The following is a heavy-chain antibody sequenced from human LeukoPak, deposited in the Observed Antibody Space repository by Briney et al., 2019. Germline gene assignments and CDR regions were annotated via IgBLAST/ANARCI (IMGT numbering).Heavy chain of an antibody. J-gene: IGHJ5*02. D-gene: IGHD2-15*01. Sequence: ASVKVSCKASGYTFTSYGISWVRQAPGQGLEWMGWISAYNGNTNYAQKLQGRVTMTTDTSTSTAYMELRSLRSDDTAVYYCARVWVRYCSGGSCYSGFDPWGQGTLVTVSS. CDR2: ISAYNGNT. CDR3: ARVWVRYCSGGSCYSGFDP. CDR1: GYTFTSYG. V-gene: IGHV1-18*01.